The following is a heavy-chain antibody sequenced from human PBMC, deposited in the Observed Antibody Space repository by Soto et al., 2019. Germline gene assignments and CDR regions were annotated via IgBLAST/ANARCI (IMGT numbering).Heavy chain of an antibody. CDR3: AREGGSGWYYYDY. D-gene: IGHD6-19*01. Sequence: QVQLQQWGAGLLKPSETLSLTCAVNGGSFSGYSWTWLRQAPGKGLDWIGEINYTGTTNYSPSLKSRVTLSVDTSKNQFSLELRSVSAADTAVYYCAREGGSGWYYYDYWGHGTLVTVSS. V-gene: IGHV4-34*02. CDR1: GGSFSGYS. J-gene: IGHJ4*01. CDR2: INYTGTT.